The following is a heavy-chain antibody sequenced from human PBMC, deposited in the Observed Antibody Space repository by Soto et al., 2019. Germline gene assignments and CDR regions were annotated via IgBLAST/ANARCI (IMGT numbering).Heavy chain of an antibody. D-gene: IGHD6-19*01. CDR1: SETFASYD. CDR2: ISTCNGNT. V-gene: IGHV1-18*01. Sequence: ASVKVSCKASSETFASYDITWVRQAPGQGLEWMGWISTCNGNTKYAQNVQGRVSMTTDTSTSTAYMELRSLKSDDTAVYYCARVTRGSGDWFDPWGQGTLVTVS. CDR3: ARVTRGSGDWFDP. J-gene: IGHJ5*02.